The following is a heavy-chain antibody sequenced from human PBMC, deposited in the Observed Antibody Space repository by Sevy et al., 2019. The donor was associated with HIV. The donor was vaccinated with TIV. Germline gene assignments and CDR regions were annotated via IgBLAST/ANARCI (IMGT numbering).Heavy chain of an antibody. V-gene: IGHV4-59*01. Sequence: SETLSLTCTVSGGSISSYYWSWIRQPPGKGLEWIGYIYYSGSTNYNPSLKSRVTISVDTSKNQFSLKLSSVTAADTAVYYCARSKLGTYYCDSSGYYGEFDYWGQGTLVTVSS. J-gene: IGHJ4*02. D-gene: IGHD3-22*01. CDR1: GGSISSYY. CDR2: IYYSGST. CDR3: ARSKLGTYYCDSSGYYGEFDY.